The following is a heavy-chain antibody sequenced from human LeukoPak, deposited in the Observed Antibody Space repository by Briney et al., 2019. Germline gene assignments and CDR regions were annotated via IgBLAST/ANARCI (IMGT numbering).Heavy chain of an antibody. CDR2: ISSSGSV. Sequence: SETLSLTCTVSRGSISGSIRSYYWSWLRQPPGKGLEWIGYISSSGSVHDNHSLRSRVTISVDTSKNQFFLNLSSVRAADTAVYYCARIPLGYSGAYYFDYWGQGTLVTVSP. J-gene: IGHJ4*02. V-gene: IGHV4-4*09. CDR3: ARIPLGYSGAYYFDY. D-gene: IGHD5-12*01. CDR1: RGSISGSIRSYY.